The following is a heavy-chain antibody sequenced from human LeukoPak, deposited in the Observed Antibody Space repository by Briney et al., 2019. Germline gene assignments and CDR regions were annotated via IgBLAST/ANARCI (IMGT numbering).Heavy chain of an antibody. D-gene: IGHD3-22*01. J-gene: IGHJ4*02. CDR3: ARASPFTLLVVVSFDY. CDR1: GGSFSGYY. Sequence: PSETLSLTCAVYGGSFSGYYWSWIRQPPGKGLEWIGEINHSGSTNYNPSLKSRVTISVDTSKNQFSLKLSSVTAADTAVYYCARASPFTLLVVVSFDYWGQGTLVTVSS. V-gene: IGHV4-34*01. CDR2: INHSGST.